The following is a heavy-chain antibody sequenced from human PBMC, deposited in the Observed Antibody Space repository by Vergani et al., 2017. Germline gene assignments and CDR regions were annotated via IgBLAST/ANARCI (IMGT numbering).Heavy chain of an antibody. CDR2: IYYSGRT. CDR1: GSSIRSSNYY. J-gene: IGHJ5*02. CDR3: ARHSTVEWLVKLGWIDP. Sequence: QLQLQESGPGLVKPSATLSLTCSVSGSSIRSSNYYWGWIRQPPGKGLEWIARIYYSGRTYYNPSLKSRVTISVDTSNNQFSLQLGSVTAADTAVYFCARHSTVEWLVKLGWIDPWGQGILVTVSS. V-gene: IGHV4-39*01. D-gene: IGHD6-19*01.